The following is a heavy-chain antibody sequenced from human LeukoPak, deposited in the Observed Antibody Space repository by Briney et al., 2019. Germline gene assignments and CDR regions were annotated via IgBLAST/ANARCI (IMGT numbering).Heavy chain of an antibody. D-gene: IGHD5/OR15-5a*01. CDR2: ITPYNGNT. Sequence: ASVKVSCKASGYRFIYYGISWVRQAPGQGLEWMGWITPYNGNTEYAPKVQGRLTMTTDAPTTTAYLELRSLRPEDTAVYYCARDAHMNLRFPDYWGQGTLATVSS. CDR1: GYRFIYYG. J-gene: IGHJ4*02. V-gene: IGHV1-18*01. CDR3: ARDAHMNLRFPDY.